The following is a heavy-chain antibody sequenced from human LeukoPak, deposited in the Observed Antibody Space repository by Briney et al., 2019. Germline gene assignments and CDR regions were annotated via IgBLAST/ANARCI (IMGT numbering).Heavy chain of an antibody. CDR1: GYTFTGYY. CDR3: ASGRDYGDERGAFDI. CDR2: INPNSGGT. Sequence: ASVKVSCKASGYTFTGYYMHWVRQPPGQGLEWMGWINPNSGGTNYAQKFQGRVSMTRDTSISTAYMELYRLRSDDTAVYYCASGRDYGDERGAFDIWGQGTMVTVSS. D-gene: IGHD4-17*01. V-gene: IGHV1-2*02. J-gene: IGHJ3*02.